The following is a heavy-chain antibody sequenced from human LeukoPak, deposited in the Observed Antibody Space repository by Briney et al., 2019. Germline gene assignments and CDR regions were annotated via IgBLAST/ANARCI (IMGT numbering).Heavy chain of an antibody. CDR2: MSNIGTYI. Sequence: PGGSLRLSCAASGFTFSTYSMNWVRQAPGKGLEWVASMSNIGTYIYYADSVKGRFTISRDNTKNSLYLQMNSLRAEDTAVYFCAREGSIEARPSLYWGQGTLVTVSS. CDR1: GFTFSTYS. CDR3: AREGSIEARPSLY. D-gene: IGHD6-6*01. J-gene: IGHJ4*02. V-gene: IGHV3-21*01.